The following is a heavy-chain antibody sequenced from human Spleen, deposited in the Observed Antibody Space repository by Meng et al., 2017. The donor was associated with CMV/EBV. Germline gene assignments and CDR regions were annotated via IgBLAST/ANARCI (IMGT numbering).Heavy chain of an antibody. CDR2: INHSGST. Sequence: GSLRLSCAVYGGSFSGYYWSWIRQPPGKVLEWIGEINHSGSTNYNPSLKSRVTISVDTSKNQFSLKLSSVTAADTAVYYCARGMIVGATREHFDYWGQGTLVTVSS. V-gene: IGHV4-34*01. CDR3: ARGMIVGATREHFDY. CDR1: GGSFSGYY. D-gene: IGHD1-26*01. J-gene: IGHJ4*02.